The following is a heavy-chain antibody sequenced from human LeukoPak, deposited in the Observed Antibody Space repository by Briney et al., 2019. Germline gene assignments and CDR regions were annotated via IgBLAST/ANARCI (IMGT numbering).Heavy chain of an antibody. Sequence: PWETLTLTCAVSGYSVNSAYYWGWIRQPPGNGLEWIGNLFPDLTTEYNPSLKGRVTISLDTSNNLFSLRLTSVTAADMALYFSAGMTTVIRGRRFASWRQGALVTVSS. CDR3: AGMTTVIRGRRFAS. CDR2: LFPDLTT. D-gene: IGHD4-23*01. V-gene: IGHV4-38-2*01. CDR1: GYSVNSAYY. J-gene: IGHJ4*02.